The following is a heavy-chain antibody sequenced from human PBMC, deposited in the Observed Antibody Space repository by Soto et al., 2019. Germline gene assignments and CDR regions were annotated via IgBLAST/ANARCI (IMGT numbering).Heavy chain of an antibody. CDR2: IIPIFGTA. D-gene: IGHD1-1*01. CDR1: GGTFSSYA. V-gene: IGHV1-69*12. J-gene: IGHJ4*02. Sequence: QVQLVQSGAEVKKPGSSVKVSCKASGGTFSSYAISWVRQAPGQGLEWMGGIIPIFGTANYAQKFQGRVXIXAXXSTRAAYMELSSLRSEDTAGYYCAEALSRGGTRPLWGQGTLVTVSS. CDR3: AEALSRGGTRPL.